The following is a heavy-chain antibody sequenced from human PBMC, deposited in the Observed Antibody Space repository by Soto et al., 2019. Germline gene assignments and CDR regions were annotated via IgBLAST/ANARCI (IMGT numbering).Heavy chain of an antibody. CDR3: AKGPPAYYYDFPRAFDY. Sequence: GGSLRLSCAASGFTFSSYGMHWVRQAPGKGLEWVAVISYDGSNKYYADSVKGRFTISRDNSKNTLYLQMNSLRAEDTAVYYCAKGPPAYYYDFPRAFDYWGQGTLVTVSS. CDR2: ISYDGSNK. V-gene: IGHV3-30*18. J-gene: IGHJ4*02. D-gene: IGHD3-22*01. CDR1: GFTFSSYG.